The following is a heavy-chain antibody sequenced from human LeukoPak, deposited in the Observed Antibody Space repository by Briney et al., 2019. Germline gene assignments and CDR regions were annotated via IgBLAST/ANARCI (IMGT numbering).Heavy chain of an antibody. CDR2: IYYSGST. CDR3: ARDSPGYFDL. J-gene: IGHJ2*01. CDR1: GGSISSYY. Sequence: SETLSLTCTVSGGSISSYYWSWIRQPPRKGLEWIGYIYYSGSTNYNPSLKSRVTISVDTSKNQFSLKLSSVTAADTAVYYCARDSPGYFDLWGRGTLVTVSS. V-gene: IGHV4-59*01.